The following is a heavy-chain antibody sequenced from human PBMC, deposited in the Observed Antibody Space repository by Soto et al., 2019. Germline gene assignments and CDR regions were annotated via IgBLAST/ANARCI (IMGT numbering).Heavy chain of an antibody. CDR3: ARGFRVAATRWWFDP. V-gene: IGHV1-18*01. D-gene: IGHD2-15*01. J-gene: IGHJ5*02. CDR2: ISTDNGNT. CDR1: GYTFTSSG. Sequence: GASVKVSCKASGYTFTSSGISWVRQAPGQGLEWMGWISTDNGNTKYAQHHKGRVSMTTDTSTSTAYMDLRSLRGEDTSLYYCARGFRVAATRWWFDPWGQGTLVTVSS.